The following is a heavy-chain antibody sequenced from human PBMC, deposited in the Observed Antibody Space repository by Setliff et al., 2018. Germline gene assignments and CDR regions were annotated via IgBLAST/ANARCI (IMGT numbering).Heavy chain of an antibody. J-gene: IGHJ6*03. CDR1: GGPINSDRYY. CDR3: ARAYYYGSGNSHRYYMDV. CDR2: IYSSGST. Sequence: PSETLSLTCTVSGGPINSDRYYWGWIRQPPGKGLEWIGYIYSSGSTNYNPSLKSRVTISVDTSKNQFSLRLNSVTAADTAVYYCARAYYYGSGNSHRYYMDVWGKGTAVTVSS. D-gene: IGHD3-10*01. V-gene: IGHV4-61*05.